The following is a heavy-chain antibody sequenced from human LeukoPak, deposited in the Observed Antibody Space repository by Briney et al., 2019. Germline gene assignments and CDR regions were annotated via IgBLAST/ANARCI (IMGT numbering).Heavy chain of an antibody. D-gene: IGHD6-13*01. CDR3: AKTPGDHKAASTWSSY. CDR2: ISGSGGST. V-gene: IGHV3-23*01. J-gene: IGHJ4*02. Sequence: GGSLRLSCAASGFTFSSYAMSWVRQAPGKGLEWVSAISGSGGSTYYADSVKGRFTISRDNSKNTLYLQMNSLRAEDTAVYYCAKTPGDHKAASTWSSYWGQGTLVTVSS. CDR1: GFTFSSYA.